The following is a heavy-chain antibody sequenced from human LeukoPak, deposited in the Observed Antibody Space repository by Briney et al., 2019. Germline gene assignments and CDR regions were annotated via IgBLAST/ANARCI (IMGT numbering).Heavy chain of an antibody. Sequence: GGSLRLSCAASGFAFSSYSMSWVRQAPGKGLEWISYIKFGSDSIFYADSVKGRFTISRDNAKNSLYLLMNSLRAEDTAVYYCARAVSADTAMVYFDYWGQGTLVTVSS. CDR2: IKFGSDSI. CDR1: GFAFSSYS. CDR3: ARAVSADTAMVYFDY. V-gene: IGHV3-48*01. J-gene: IGHJ4*02. D-gene: IGHD5-18*01.